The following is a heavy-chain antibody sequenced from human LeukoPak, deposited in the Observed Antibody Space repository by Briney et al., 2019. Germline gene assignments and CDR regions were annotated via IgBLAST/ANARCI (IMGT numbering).Heavy chain of an antibody. CDR1: GGSISTYY. D-gene: IGHD6-6*01. J-gene: IGHJ6*03. V-gene: IGHV4-59*01. CDR2: IYYSGST. Sequence: PSETLSLTCTVSGGSISTYYWTWIRQPPGKGLEWIGHIYYSGSTNYNPSLRSRVTISVDTSKNQFSLKLSSVTAADTAVYYCARAQYSTSSYYYYYYMDVWGRGTTVTVSS. CDR3: ARAQYSTSSYYYYYYMDV.